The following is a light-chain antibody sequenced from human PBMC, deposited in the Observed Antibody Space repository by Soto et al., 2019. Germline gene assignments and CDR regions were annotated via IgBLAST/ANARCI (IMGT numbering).Light chain of an antibody. J-gene: IGKJ4*01. Sequence: EIVLTQSPDTLSLSPGERATLSCRASQSVSSNSLAWYQQKRGQAPRPLIYGASSRATGTPDRFSGSGSGTDFTLIISRLEPEDFAVYYCQQYGSSLLTFGGGTKVEIK. CDR3: QQYGSSLLT. CDR2: GAS. CDR1: QSVSSNS. V-gene: IGKV3-20*01.